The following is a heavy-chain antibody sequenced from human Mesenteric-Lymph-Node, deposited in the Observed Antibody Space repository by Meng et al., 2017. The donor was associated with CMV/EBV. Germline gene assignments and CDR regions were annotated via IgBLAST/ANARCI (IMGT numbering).Heavy chain of an antibody. CDR2: ISSSGNIM. CDR1: GFTFSSYS. D-gene: IGHD2-2*01. V-gene: IGHV3-48*01. CDR3: AKDSKLGYCSTTSCPSNDY. Sequence: GESLKISCAASGFTFSSYSMNWVRQAPGKGLEWISYISSSGNIMYYADSVKGRFTISRDNSKNTLYLQMNSLRAEDTAVYYCAKDSKLGYCSTTSCPSNDYWGQGTLVTVSS. J-gene: IGHJ4*01.